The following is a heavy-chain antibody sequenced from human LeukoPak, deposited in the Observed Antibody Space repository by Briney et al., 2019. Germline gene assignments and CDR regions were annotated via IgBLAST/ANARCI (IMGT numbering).Heavy chain of an antibody. CDR1: GYTFTGYY. CDR3: ARGLFVVVQAAGSDY. V-gene: IGHV1-2*02. J-gene: IGHJ4*02. Sequence: ASVKVSCKASGYTFTGYYMHWVRQAPGQGLEWMEWINPNRGGTNYAQKFQGRVTMTRDTSISTAYMALSRLRSDEKAVYYCARGLFVVVQAAGSDYWGQGTLVTVSS. CDR2: INPNRGGT. D-gene: IGHD2-2*01.